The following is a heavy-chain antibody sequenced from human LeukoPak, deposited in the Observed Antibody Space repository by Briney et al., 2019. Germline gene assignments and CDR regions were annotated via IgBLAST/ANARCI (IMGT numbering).Heavy chain of an antibody. CDR1: GFTFDDYA. D-gene: IGHD6-13*01. Sequence: GGSLRLSCAASGFTFDDYAMHWVRQPPGKGLEWVSGISWNSGSIGYADSVKGRFTISRDNAKNSLYLQMNSLRAEDTALYYCAKDSSSSWYGGGFAYWGQGTLVTVSS. CDR3: AKDSSSSWYGGGFAY. J-gene: IGHJ4*02. V-gene: IGHV3-9*01. CDR2: ISWNSGSI.